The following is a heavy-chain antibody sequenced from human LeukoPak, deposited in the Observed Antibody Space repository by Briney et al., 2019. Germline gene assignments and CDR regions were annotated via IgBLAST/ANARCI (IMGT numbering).Heavy chain of an antibody. D-gene: IGHD1-14*01. J-gene: IGHJ4*02. Sequence: GGSLRLSCAASGFTFNSFAMSWVRQAPGKGLEWVSGIDESGAGTFYADSVKGRFTISRDNSKNTLFLQMNSLRVEDTAVYYCAYTHDHGDYWGQGTLVTVSS. V-gene: IGHV3-23*01. CDR1: GFTFNSFA. CDR2: IDESGAGT. CDR3: AYTHDHGDY.